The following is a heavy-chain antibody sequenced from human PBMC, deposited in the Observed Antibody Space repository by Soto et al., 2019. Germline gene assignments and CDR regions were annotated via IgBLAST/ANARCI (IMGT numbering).Heavy chain of an antibody. D-gene: IGHD4-17*01. J-gene: IGHJ6*03. CDR3: ARGHGDYYYYYYMAV. Sequence: SVKVSCKASGGTFSSYTISWVRHAPGQGLEWMGRIIPILGIANYAQKFQGRVTITADKSTSTAYMELSSLRSEDTAVYYCARGHGDYYYYYYMAVWGKGTTVTVSS. CDR2: IIPILGIA. CDR1: GGTFSSYT. V-gene: IGHV1-69*02.